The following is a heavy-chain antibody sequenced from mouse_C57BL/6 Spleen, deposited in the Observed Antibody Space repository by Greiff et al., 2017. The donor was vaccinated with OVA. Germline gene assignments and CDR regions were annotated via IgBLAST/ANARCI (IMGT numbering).Heavy chain of an antibody. D-gene: IGHD1-1*01. CDR3: ARGAYGSSLYYFDY. V-gene: IGHV5-4*01. CDR2: ISDGGSYT. CDR1: GFTFSSYA. J-gene: IGHJ2*01. Sequence: EVHLVESGGGLVKPGGSLKLSCAASGFTFSSYAMSWVRQTPEKRLEWVATISDGGSYTYYPDNVKGRFTISRDNAKNNLYLQMSHLKSEDTAMYYCARGAYGSSLYYFDYWGQGTTLTVSS.